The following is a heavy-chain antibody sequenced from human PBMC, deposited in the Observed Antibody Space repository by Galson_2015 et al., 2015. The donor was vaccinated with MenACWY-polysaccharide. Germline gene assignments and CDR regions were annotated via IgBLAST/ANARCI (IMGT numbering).Heavy chain of an antibody. CDR1: GFTFSTYC. V-gene: IGHV3-74*01. D-gene: IGHD5-12*01. J-gene: IGHJ4*02. Sequence: SLRLSCAASGFTFSTYCPPWARHAPRHRLVRVSRIPRDGSSTHYAHSVKRRFTISSDNAKNTLYLQMNSLRAEDTALYYCARGYSAYDWGQGTLVTVSA. CDR2: IPRDGSST. CDR3: ARGYSAYD.